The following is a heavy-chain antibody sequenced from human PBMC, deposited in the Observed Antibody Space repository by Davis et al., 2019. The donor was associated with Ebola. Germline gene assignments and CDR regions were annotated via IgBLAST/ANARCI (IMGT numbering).Heavy chain of an antibody. V-gene: IGHV3-11*04. D-gene: IGHD6-13*01. CDR1: GFTFSDYY. Sequence: GESLKISCAASGFTFSDYYMSWIRQAPGKGLEWVSYISSSGSAIYYADSVKGRFTISRDNAKNSLYLQMNSLRAEDTAVYYCAREGGLAAAGYYFDYWGQGTLVTVSS. CDR2: ISSSGSAI. CDR3: AREGGLAAAGYYFDY. J-gene: IGHJ4*02.